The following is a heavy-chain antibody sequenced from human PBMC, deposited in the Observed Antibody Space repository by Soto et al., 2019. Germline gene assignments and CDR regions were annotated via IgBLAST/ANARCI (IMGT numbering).Heavy chain of an antibody. D-gene: IGHD6-13*01. Sequence: SSETLSLTCTVSGGSISSYYWSWIRQPPGMGLEWIGYIYYTGSTNYNPSLKSRVTISVDTSKNQFSLKLSSVTAADTAVYYCARVGSSWYLGMDVWGQGTTVTVSS. CDR2: IYYTGST. J-gene: IGHJ6*02. V-gene: IGHV4-59*01. CDR1: GGSISSYY. CDR3: ARVGSSWYLGMDV.